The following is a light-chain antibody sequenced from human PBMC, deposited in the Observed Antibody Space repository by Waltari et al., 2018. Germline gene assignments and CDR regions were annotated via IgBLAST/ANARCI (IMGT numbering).Light chain of an antibody. V-gene: IGLV1-40*01. Sequence: QSVLTQPPSVSGAPGQTVTISCTGSSSHIGADYGVHRYQQLPGTAPKLLIDNGANRPSGVPDRFSGSRSGTSASLAITGLQAEDEADYFCHSYDRSLDGVVFGGGTKLTVL. CDR1: SSHIGADYG. CDR2: NGA. J-gene: IGLJ2*01. CDR3: HSYDRSLDGVV.